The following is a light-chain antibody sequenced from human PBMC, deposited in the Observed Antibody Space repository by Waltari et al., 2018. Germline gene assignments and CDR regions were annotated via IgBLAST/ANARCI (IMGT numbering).Light chain of an antibody. J-gene: IGLJ2*01. CDR2: DKN. Sequence: SSELTQDPAVSVAMGQTVTITCQGNSLRSYYARWYQQRQGQAPMLVMYDKNNRPSGVPDRFSGSNSDNTASLTITGAQAEDEASYYCHSRDSSGVGGSFGGGTKLTVL. CDR3: HSRDSSGVGGS. V-gene: IGLV3-19*01. CDR1: SLRSYY.